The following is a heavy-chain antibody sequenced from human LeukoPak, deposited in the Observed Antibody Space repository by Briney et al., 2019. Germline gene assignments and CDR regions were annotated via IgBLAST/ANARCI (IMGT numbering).Heavy chain of an antibody. J-gene: IGHJ6*02. Sequence: PRGSLRLSCAASGITVSSNYMSWGRHPPGKGLGWVSIIYSGGTTYYADSVQGRFTISRDNSKNTVYLQMNSPRVEDTAVYYCARDPRTTGKSNYGMDVWGQGTTVTVSS. CDR3: ARDPRTTGKSNYGMDV. CDR2: IYSGGTT. V-gene: IGHV3-53*01. CDR1: GITVSSNY. D-gene: IGHD4-17*01.